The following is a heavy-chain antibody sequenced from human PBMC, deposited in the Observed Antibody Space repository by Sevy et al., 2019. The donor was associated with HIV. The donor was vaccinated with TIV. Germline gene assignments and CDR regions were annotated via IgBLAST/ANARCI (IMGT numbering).Heavy chain of an antibody. J-gene: IGHJ4*02. CDR3: ARDSNDYGDYRLSYYFDY. Sequence: GGSLRLSCAASGFTFSSHGMHWVRQTPGKGLEWVAVIYDDGRNKYYADFVKGRFTMSRDNSKNTLQLQMNSLRAEDTALYYCARDSNDYGDYRLSYYFDYWGQGTLVTVSS. D-gene: IGHD4-17*01. CDR1: GFTFSSHG. V-gene: IGHV3-33*01. CDR2: IYDDGRNK.